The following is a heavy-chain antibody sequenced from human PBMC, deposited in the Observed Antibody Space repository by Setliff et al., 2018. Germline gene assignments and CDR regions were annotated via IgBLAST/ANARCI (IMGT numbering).Heavy chain of an antibody. Sequence: SETLSLTCAVSGYSINSDYYWGWIRQPPGKGLEWVASMHHSGIVYYNPSLRSRVIMSVDTSKYQVSLDLTSVTAADTAVYYCARCLAGEVGISGWFDPWGQGTLVTVSS. J-gene: IGHJ5*02. CDR3: ARCLAGEVGISGWFDP. CDR2: MHHSGIV. D-gene: IGHD1-26*01. V-gene: IGHV4-38-2*01. CDR1: GYSINSDYY.